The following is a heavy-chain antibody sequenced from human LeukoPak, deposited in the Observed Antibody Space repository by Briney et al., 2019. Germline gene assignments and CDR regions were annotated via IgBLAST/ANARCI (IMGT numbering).Heavy chain of an antibody. J-gene: IGHJ4*02. CDR1: DGSISSGGYS. V-gene: IGHV4-39*07. CDR3: ARGSDTRGFDY. Sequence: SETLSLTCAVSDGSISSGGYSWSWIRQPPGKGLEWIGSIYHSGSTYYNPSLKSRVTISVDTSKNQFSLKLSSVTAADTAVYYCARGSDTRGFDYWGQGTLVTVSS. CDR2: IYHSGST. D-gene: IGHD3-10*01.